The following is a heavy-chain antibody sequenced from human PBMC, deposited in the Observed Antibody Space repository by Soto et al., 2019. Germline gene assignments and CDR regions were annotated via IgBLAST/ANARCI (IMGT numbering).Heavy chain of an antibody. D-gene: IGHD1-7*01. Sequence: SQTLSLTCAISGDSVSSNSAAWNWIRQSPSRGLEWLGRAYYRSQWYYDSAVSVRSRITVTPDTSKNQFSLQLNSVTPEDTAVYYCTKQKGDSRNYNGMDVWGQGTTVTVSS. V-gene: IGHV6-1*01. CDR1: GDSVSSNSAA. J-gene: IGHJ6*02. CDR2: AYYRSQWYY. CDR3: TKQKGDSRNYNGMDV.